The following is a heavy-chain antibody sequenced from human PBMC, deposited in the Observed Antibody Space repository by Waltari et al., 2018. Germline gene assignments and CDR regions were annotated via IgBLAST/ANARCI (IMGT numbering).Heavy chain of an antibody. Sequence: QVQLVQSGAEVKKPGASVKVSCKASGYTFTSYGISWVRQAPGQGLEWMGWISAYNGNTNYAQKLQGRVTITRDTSASTAYMELSSLRSEDTAVYYCARLVVVVPARYGMDVWGQGTTVTVSS. CDR3: ARLVVVVPARYGMDV. CDR1: GYTFTSYG. J-gene: IGHJ6*02. V-gene: IGHV1-18*01. D-gene: IGHD2-2*01. CDR2: ISAYNGNT.